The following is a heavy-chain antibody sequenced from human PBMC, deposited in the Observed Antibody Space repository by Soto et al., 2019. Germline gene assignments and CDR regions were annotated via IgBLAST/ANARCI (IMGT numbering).Heavy chain of an antibody. CDR3: AKDLYSSSPKAFDI. V-gene: IGHV3-7*01. CDR1: GFTFSSYW. D-gene: IGHD6-13*01. J-gene: IGHJ3*02. CDR2: IKQDGSEK. Sequence: GGSLRLSCAASGFTFSSYWMSWVRQAPGKGLEWVANIKQDGSEKYYADSVKGRFTISRDNSKNTLYLQMNSLRAEDTAVYYCAKDLYSSSPKAFDIWGQGTMVTVSS.